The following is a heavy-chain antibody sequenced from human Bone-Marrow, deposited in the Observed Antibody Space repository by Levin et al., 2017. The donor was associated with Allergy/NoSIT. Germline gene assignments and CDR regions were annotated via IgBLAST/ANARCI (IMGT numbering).Heavy chain of an antibody. Sequence: GGSLRLSCAASGFTFSSYAMSWVRQAPGKGLEWVSAISGSGGSTYYADSVKGRFTISRDNSKNTLYLQMNSLRAEDTAVYYCAKDGPGIAVAPDAFDIWGQGTMVTVSS. CDR2: ISGSGGST. CDR1: GFTFSSYA. D-gene: IGHD6-19*01. V-gene: IGHV3-23*01. J-gene: IGHJ3*02. CDR3: AKDGPGIAVAPDAFDI.